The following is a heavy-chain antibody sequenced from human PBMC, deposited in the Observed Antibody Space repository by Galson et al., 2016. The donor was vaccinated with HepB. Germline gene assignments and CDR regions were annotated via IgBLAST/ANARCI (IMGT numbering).Heavy chain of an antibody. V-gene: IGHV1-18*01. CDR2: ISAYNGNT. D-gene: IGHD2-2*01. Sequence: SVKVSCKASGYTFTTYGISWVRQAPGQGLEWMGWISAYNGNTNYAQKLQGRVTVTTDTSTSTAYMELRSRSSDDTAVYYCARDPRKIRYQLLEIYYYYYAMDVWGQGTTVTVSS. J-gene: IGHJ6*02. CDR1: GYTFTTYG. CDR3: ARDPRKIRYQLLEIYYYYYAMDV.